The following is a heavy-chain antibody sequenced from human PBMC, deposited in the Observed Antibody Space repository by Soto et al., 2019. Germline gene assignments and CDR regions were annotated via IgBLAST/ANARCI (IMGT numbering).Heavy chain of an antibody. CDR1: GFTFSSYG. J-gene: IGHJ4*02. Sequence: GGSLRLSCAASGFTFSSYGMHWVRQAPGKGLEWVEVISYDGRNKYYADSVKGRFTISRDNSKNTLYLQMNSLRAEDTAVYYFAKFLARPLFDWLLSHPNFDYWGQGTLVTVSS. CDR2: ISYDGRNK. V-gene: IGHV3-30*18. D-gene: IGHD3-9*01. CDR3: AKFLARPLFDWLLSHPNFDY.